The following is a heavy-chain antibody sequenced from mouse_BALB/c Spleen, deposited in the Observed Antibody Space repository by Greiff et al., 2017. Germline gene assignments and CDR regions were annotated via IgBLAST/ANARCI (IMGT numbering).Heavy chain of an antibody. J-gene: IGHJ2*01. CDR1: GYTFTSYN. Sequence: QVQLQQPGAELVKPGASVKMSCKASGYTFTSYNMHWVKQTPGQGLEWIGAIYPGNGDTSYNQKFKGKATLTADKSSSTAYMQLSSLTNEDSAVYYCTRSNYGSSYYFDYWGQGTTLTVSS. CDR2: IYPGNGDT. CDR3: TRSNYGSSYYFDY. D-gene: IGHD1-1*01. V-gene: IGHV1-12*01.